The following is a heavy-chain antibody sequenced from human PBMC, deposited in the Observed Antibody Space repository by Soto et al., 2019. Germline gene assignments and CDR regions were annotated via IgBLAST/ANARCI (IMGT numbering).Heavy chain of an antibody. CDR2: ISGSGGST. J-gene: IGHJ6*03. Sequence: GGSLRLSCAASGFTFSSYAMSWVRQAPGKGLEWVSAISGSGGSTYYADSVKGRFTISRDNSKNTLYLQMNSLRAEDTAVYYCAKGADSSSQPYYYYYMDVWGKGTTVTVSS. D-gene: IGHD6-13*01. V-gene: IGHV3-23*01. CDR1: GFTFSSYA. CDR3: AKGADSSSQPYYYYYMDV.